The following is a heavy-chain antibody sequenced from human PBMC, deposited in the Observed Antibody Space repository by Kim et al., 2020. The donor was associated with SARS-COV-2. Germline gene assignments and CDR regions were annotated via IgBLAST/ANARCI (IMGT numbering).Heavy chain of an antibody. CDR2: ISGSGGST. CDR1: GFTFSSYA. Sequence: GGSLRLSCAASGFTFSSYAMSWVRQAPGKGLEWVSAISGSGGSTYYADSVKGRFTISRDNSKNTLYLQMNSLRAEDTAVYYCAKYKLRPGRAYYYYGMDVWGQGTTVTVSS. CDR3: AKYKLRPGRAYYYYGMDV. J-gene: IGHJ6*02. V-gene: IGHV3-23*01. D-gene: IGHD3-10*01.